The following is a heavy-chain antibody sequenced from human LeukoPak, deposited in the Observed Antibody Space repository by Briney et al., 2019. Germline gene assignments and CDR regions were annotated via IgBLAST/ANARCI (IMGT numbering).Heavy chain of an antibody. V-gene: IGHV1-69*04. J-gene: IGHJ4*02. D-gene: IGHD2-15*01. Sequence: ASVKVSCKASGGTFSSYAISWVRQAPGQGLEWMGRIIPIFGMANYAQKFQGRVTITADKSTSTAYMELSSLRSEDTAVYYCAGEIGYCSGGSCISPDVYFDYWGQGTLVTVSS. CDR2: IIPIFGMA. CDR1: GGTFSSYA. CDR3: AGEIGYCSGGSCISPDVYFDY.